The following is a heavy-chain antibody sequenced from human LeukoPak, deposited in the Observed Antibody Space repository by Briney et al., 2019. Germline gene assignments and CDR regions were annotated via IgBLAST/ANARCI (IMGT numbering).Heavy chain of an antibody. Sequence: PSETLSLTCTVSGGSISSYYWSWIRQPPGKGLEWIGYIYYSGSTNYNPSLKSRVTISVDTSKNQFSLKLSSVTAADTAVYYCARALGTGYYYYMDVWGKGTTVTVSS. CDR3: ARALGTGYYYYMDV. CDR1: GGSISSYY. CDR2: IYYSGST. V-gene: IGHV4-59*01. J-gene: IGHJ6*03.